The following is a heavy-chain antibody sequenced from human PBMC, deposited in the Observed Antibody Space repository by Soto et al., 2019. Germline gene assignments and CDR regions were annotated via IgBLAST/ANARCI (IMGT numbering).Heavy chain of an antibody. CDR2: ISYGGST. CDR1: GCSISSGNYY. D-gene: IGHD1-7*01. V-gene: IGHV4-30-4*01. Sequence: SETLSLTCTVSGCSISSGNYYWSWIRQPPGKGLEWIGFISYGGSTYYSASLKSRFTISVDTSKNQFSLNLSFVTAADTAVYYCATMGTPATGLYYFDYWGQGTLVTVSS. CDR3: ATMGTPATGLYYFDY. J-gene: IGHJ4*02.